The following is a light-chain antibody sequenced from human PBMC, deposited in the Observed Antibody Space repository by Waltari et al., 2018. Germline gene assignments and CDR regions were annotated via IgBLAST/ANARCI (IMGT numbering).Light chain of an antibody. CDR2: WAS. V-gene: IGKV4-1*01. J-gene: IGKJ4*01. CDR3: QQYYSTPLT. CDR1: QCVLYRSNNKNY. Sequence: DIVMTQSPDSLAVSLGERATINCKSSQCVLYRSNNKNYLAWYQQKPGQPPKLLIYWASTRESGVPDRFSGSGSGTDFTLTISSLQAEDVAVYYCQQYYSTPLTFGGGTKVEIK.